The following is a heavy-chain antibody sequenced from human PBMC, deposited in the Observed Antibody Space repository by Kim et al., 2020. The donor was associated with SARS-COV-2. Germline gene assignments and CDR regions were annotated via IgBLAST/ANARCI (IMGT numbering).Heavy chain of an antibody. CDR2: A. J-gene: IGHJ4*02. Sequence: ANYAQKFQGRVTITADKSTSTAYMELSSLRSEDTAVYYCARSSGYDFFDYWGQGTLVTVSS. CDR3: ARSSGYDFFDY. V-gene: IGHV1-69*02. D-gene: IGHD5-12*01.